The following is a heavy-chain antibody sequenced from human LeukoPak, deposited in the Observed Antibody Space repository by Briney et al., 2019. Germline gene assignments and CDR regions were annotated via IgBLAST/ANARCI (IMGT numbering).Heavy chain of an antibody. V-gene: IGHV3-7*01. Sequence: PGGSLRLSCAVSGFTFSTYWMTWVRQAPGKGLEWVANINQDGSEKYFVDSVKGRFTISRDNARNSLYLQMSSLRAEDTAVYYCARVGSYYDSDYWGQGTLVTVSS. D-gene: IGHD3-22*01. J-gene: IGHJ4*02. CDR3: ARVGSYYDSDY. CDR1: GFTFSTYW. CDR2: INQDGSEK.